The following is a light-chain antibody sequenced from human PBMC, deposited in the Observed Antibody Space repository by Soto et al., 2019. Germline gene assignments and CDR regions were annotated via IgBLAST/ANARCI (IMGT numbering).Light chain of an antibody. V-gene: IGKV1-27*01. Sequence: DIQMTQSPSSLSASVGDRVTITCRATQGIRNYLAWYQQKPGKAPKLLIYGATILQSGVPSRFSGSRSGTDFTLTINSLQPEDVATYYCQKYNSAPKTFGQGTKVQIK. CDR1: QGIRNY. J-gene: IGKJ1*01. CDR3: QKYNSAPKT. CDR2: GAT.